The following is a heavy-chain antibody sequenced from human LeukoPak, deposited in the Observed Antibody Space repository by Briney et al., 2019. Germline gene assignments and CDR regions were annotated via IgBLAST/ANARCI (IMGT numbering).Heavy chain of an antibody. CDR3: ARGGQEGYDYVWGSYRPDYNWFDP. Sequence: SETLSLTCAVYGGCFSGYYWSWIRQPPGKGLEWIGEINHSGSTNYNPSLKSRVTISVDTSKNQFSLKLSSVTAADTAVYYCARGGQEGYDYVWGSYRPDYNWFDPWGQGTLVTVSS. D-gene: IGHD3-16*02. CDR2: INHSGST. CDR1: GGCFSGYY. J-gene: IGHJ5*02. V-gene: IGHV4-34*01.